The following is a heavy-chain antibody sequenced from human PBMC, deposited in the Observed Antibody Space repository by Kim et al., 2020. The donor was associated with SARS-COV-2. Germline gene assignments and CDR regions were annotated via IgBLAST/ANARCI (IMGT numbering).Heavy chain of an antibody. Sequence: ASVKVSCKASGYTFTSYAMHWVRQAPGQRLEWMGWINAGNGNTKYSQKFQGRVTITRGTSASTAYMERSSLRSEDTAVYYCARWAIYCSSTSCDLRRYYYGRDVGERGTTLTVSS. CDR3: ARWAIYCSSTSCDLRRYYYGRDV. CDR1: GYTFTSYA. CDR2: INAGNGNT. V-gene: IGHV1-3*01. D-gene: IGHD2-2*01. J-gene: IGHJ6*01.